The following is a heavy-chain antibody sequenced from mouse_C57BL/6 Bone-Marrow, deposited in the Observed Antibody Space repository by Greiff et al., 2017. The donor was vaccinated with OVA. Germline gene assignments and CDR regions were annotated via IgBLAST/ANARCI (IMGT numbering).Heavy chain of an antibody. J-gene: IGHJ4*01. CDR2: IWSGGST. Sequence: QVQLQQSGPGLVQPSQSLSITCKVSGFSLTSYGVHWVRQSPGKGLEWLGVIWSGGSTDYNAAFISRLSISKDTSKSQVFFKMNSLQADDTAIYYCASPHYYGSSYVGYAMDYWGQGTSVTVSS. V-gene: IGHV2-2*01. CDR1: GFSLTSYG. D-gene: IGHD1-1*01. CDR3: ASPHYYGSSYVGYAMDY.